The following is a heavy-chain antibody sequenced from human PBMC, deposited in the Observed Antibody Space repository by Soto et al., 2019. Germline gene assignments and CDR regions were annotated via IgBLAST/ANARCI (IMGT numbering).Heavy chain of an antibody. Sequence: EVQLLESGGGLVQPGGSMRLSCAASGFSFSSYAMNWVRQAPGKGLEWVSGISVSGGSTYYADSVKGRFTISRDNSKNTLYVQMTSLRTEDTAVYYCAKEEKVGALGGPDYWGQGTLVTVSS. CDR2: ISVSGGST. V-gene: IGHV3-23*01. CDR1: GFSFSSYA. D-gene: IGHD1-26*01. CDR3: AKEEKVGALGGPDY. J-gene: IGHJ4*02.